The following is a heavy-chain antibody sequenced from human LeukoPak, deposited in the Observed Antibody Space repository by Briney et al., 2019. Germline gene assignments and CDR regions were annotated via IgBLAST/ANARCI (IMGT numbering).Heavy chain of an antibody. V-gene: IGHV4-39*07. J-gene: IGHJ3*02. Sequence: PSETLSLTCTVSGGSISSSSYYWGWIRQPPGKGLEWIGSIYYSGSTNYNPSLKSRVTISVDTSKNQFSLKLSSVTAADTAVYYCARRYSSSWYLPRGGAFDIWGQGTMVTVSS. D-gene: IGHD6-13*01. CDR1: GGSISSSSYY. CDR3: ARRYSSSWYLPRGGAFDI. CDR2: IYYSGST.